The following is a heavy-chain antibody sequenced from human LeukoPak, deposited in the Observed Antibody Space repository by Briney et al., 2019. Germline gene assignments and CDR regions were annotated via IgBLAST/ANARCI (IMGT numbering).Heavy chain of an antibody. CDR1: GGSISSGSYY. V-gene: IGHV4-61*02. D-gene: IGHD5-24*01. J-gene: IGHJ4*02. CDR3: ARLGGRDGYIGLDY. CDR2: IYTSGST. Sequence: SETLSLTCTVSGGSISSGSYYWGWIRQPAGKGLEWIGRIYTSGSTNYNPSLKSRVTMSVDTSKNQFSLKLSSVTAADTAVYYCARLGGRDGYIGLDYWGQGTLVTVSS.